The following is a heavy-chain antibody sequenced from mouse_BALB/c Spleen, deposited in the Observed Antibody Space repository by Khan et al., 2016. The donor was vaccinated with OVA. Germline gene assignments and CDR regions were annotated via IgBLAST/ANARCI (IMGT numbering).Heavy chain of an antibody. V-gene: IGHV1-18*01. D-gene: IGHD3-3*01. Sequence: EVQLQQSGPELVKPGASVKISCKTSGYTFTEYTLHWVKQSHGKSLEWIGVINPKNGVTSYNQKFKGKATPTVDKSSSTAYMECRSLTSEDSAVYYCARDAGRYWGQGTSVTVSS. CDR2: INPKNGVT. CDR3: ARDAGRY. CDR1: GYTFTEYT. J-gene: IGHJ4*01.